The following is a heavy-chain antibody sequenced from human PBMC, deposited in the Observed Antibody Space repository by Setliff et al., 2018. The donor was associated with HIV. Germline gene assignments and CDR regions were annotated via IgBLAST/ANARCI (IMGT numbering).Heavy chain of an antibody. J-gene: IGHJ6*03. V-gene: IGHV3-23*03. CDR3: AKETPMGLDWSSPDPRNYNAYYYMDV. D-gene: IGHD1-1*01. Sequence: PGGSLRLSCEGSGFTFGSYTMSWVRQAPGKGLEWLSVIYSGSGSTKYADYVKGRFTVSRDNSKNMLYLQMTRLSVEDTATYHCAKETPMGLDWSSPDPRNYNAYYYMDVWGEGTTVTVSS. CDR2: IYSGSGST. CDR1: GFTFGSYT.